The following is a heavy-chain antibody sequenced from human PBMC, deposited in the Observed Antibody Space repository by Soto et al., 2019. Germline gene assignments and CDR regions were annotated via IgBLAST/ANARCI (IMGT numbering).Heavy chain of an antibody. V-gene: IGHV1-69*01. J-gene: IGHJ4*02. Sequence: QVQLVQSGAEVKKPGSSVKVSCKASGGTFSSYAISWVRQAPGQGLEWMGGIIPIFGTANYAQKFQGRVTITADESTSTAYMELSSLRSDDTAVYYCASAVVVNRGGLFFFDYWGQGTLVTVSS. D-gene: IGHD3-22*01. CDR1: GGTFSSYA. CDR3: ASAVVVNRGGLFFFDY. CDR2: IIPIFGTA.